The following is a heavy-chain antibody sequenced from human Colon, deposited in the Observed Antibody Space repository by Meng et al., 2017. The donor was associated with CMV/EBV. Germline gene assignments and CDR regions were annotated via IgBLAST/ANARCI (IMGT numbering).Heavy chain of an antibody. V-gene: IGHV4-39*07. Sequence: WVRQSPGKGLEWIGSLYYTGATFYNPSLKNRVTLSGDMSKNQLSLKLNSVTAADTAVYYCTRLSRGGDYTVDYWGQGTLVTVSS. J-gene: IGHJ4*02. D-gene: IGHD3-3*01. CDR3: TRLSRGGDYTVDY. CDR2: LYYTGAT.